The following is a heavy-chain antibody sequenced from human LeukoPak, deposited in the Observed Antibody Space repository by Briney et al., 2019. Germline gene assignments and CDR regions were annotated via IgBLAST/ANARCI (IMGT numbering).Heavy chain of an antibody. Sequence: PSETLSLTCTVSGGSISSYYWSWIRQPPGKGLEWIGYIYYSGSTNYNPSLKSRVTISVDTSMNQFSLKLSSVTAADTAVYYCARVCSSGWDGVFDGFDIWGQGTMVTVSS. J-gene: IGHJ3*02. CDR2: IYYSGST. V-gene: IGHV4-59*01. CDR1: GGSISSYY. CDR3: ARVCSSGWDGVFDGFDI. D-gene: IGHD6-19*01.